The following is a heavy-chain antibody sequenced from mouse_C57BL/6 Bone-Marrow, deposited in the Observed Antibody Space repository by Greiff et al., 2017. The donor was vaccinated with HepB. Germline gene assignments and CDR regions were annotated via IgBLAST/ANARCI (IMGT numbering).Heavy chain of an antibody. CDR1: GYTFTSYW. D-gene: IGHD1-1*01. J-gene: IGHJ2*01. CDR2: IYPSDSET. V-gene: IGHV1-61*01. Sequence: QVQLQQPGAELVRPGSSVKLSCKASGYTFTSYWMDWVKQRPGQGLEWIGNIYPSDSETHYNQKFKDKATLTVDKSSSTAYMQLSSLTSEDSAVYYCARGGTVVVSHYFDYWGQGTTLTVSS. CDR3: ARGGTVVVSHYFDY.